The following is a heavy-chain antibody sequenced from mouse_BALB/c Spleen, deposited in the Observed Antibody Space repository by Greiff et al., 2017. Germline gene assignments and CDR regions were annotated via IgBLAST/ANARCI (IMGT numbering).Heavy chain of an antibody. J-gene: IGHJ4*01. CDR3: ARDGYGRAMDY. V-gene: IGHV5-15*02. CDR1: GFTFSDYG. D-gene: IGHD2-2*01. Sequence: EVQVVESGGGLVKPGGSLKLSCAASGFTFSDYGMAWVRQAPGKGPEWVAFISNLAYSIYYADTVTGRFTISRENAKNTLYLEMSSLRSEDTAMYYCARDGYGRAMDYWGQGTSVTVSS. CDR2: ISNLAYSI.